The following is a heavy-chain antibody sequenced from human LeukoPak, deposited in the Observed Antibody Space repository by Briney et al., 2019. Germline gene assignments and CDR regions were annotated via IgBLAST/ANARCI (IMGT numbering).Heavy chain of an antibody. D-gene: IGHD6-13*01. CDR3: AREVVAAAGTDAFDI. CDR1: GGSISSYY. CDR2: IYYSGST. Sequence: SEILSLTCTVPGGSISSYYWSWIRQPPGKGLGWIGYIYYSGSTNYNPSLKSRVTISVDTSKNQFSLKLSSVTAADTAVYYCAREVVAAAGTDAFDIWGQGTMVTVSS. J-gene: IGHJ3*02. V-gene: IGHV4-59*01.